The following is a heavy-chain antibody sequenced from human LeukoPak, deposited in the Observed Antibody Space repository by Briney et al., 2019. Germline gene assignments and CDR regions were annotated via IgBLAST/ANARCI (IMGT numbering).Heavy chain of an antibody. Sequence: ASVKVSCKASGYTFTGYYMHWVRQAPGQGLEWMGWINPNSGGTNYAQKFQGSVTMTRDTSISTAYMELTRLRSDETAVYYCGRGKIVVVPAGRGKNWFDPWGQGTLVTVSS. CDR2: INPNSGGT. CDR3: GRGKIVVVPAGRGKNWFDP. CDR1: GYTFTGYY. V-gene: IGHV1-2*02. J-gene: IGHJ5*02. D-gene: IGHD2-2*01.